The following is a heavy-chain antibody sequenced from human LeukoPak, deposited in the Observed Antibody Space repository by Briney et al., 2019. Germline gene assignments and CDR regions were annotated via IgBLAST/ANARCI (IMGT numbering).Heavy chain of an antibody. J-gene: IGHJ4*02. CDR1: GGSISSGDYY. V-gene: IGHV4-39*07. D-gene: IGHD3-3*02. Sequence: PSETLSLTCTVSGGSISSGDYYWSWIRQPPGKGLEWIGEINHSGSTNYNPSLKSRVTISVDTSKNQFSLKLSSVTAADTAVYYCARGTVSKGFYYFDYWGQGTLVTVSS. CDR2: INHSGST. CDR3: ARGTVSKGFYYFDY.